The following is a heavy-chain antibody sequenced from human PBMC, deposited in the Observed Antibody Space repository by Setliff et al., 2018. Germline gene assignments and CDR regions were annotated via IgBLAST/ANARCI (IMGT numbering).Heavy chain of an antibody. Sequence: GASVKVSCKASGYTFTSYGISWVRQAPGQGLEWMGWISAYNGNTNYAQKLQGRVTMTEDTSTDTAYMELNSLRAEDTAVYYCARDSVIRYFDWLLQHPTHNWFDPWGQGTLVTVSS. D-gene: IGHD3-9*01. CDR3: ARDSVIRYFDWLLQHPTHNWFDP. CDR2: ISAYNGNT. V-gene: IGHV1-18*01. J-gene: IGHJ5*02. CDR1: GYTFTSYG.